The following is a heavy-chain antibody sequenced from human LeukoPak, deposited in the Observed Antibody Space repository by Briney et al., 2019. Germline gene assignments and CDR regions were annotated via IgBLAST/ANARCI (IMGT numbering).Heavy chain of an antibody. CDR2: ISGSGGST. V-gene: IGHV3-23*01. CDR1: GFTFSSYA. D-gene: IGHD3-10*01. CDR3: AKDLWFGGGSPDY. Sequence: GGSLRLSCAASGFTFSSYAMSWVRQAAGKGLEWVSAISGSGGSTYYADSVKGRFTISRDNSKNTLYLQMNSLRAEDTAVYYCAKDLWFGGGSPDYWGQGTLVTVSS. J-gene: IGHJ4*02.